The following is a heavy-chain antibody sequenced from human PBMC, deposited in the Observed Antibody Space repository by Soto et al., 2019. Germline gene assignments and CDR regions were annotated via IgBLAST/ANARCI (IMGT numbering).Heavy chain of an antibody. CDR2: IYYRGNA. J-gene: IGHJ4*02. D-gene: IGHD5-12*01. Sequence: QLQLQESGPGLVKPSETLSLTCSVSDDSINSDKYYWRWIRQPPGKGLEWIGSIYYRGNAYYNPSLQTRGTISLDKSKSQFSLKLNSVTAADSAVYFSARLEGLATISYYFDFWGPGALVTVSS. CDR1: DDSINSDKYY. V-gene: IGHV4-39*01. CDR3: ARLEGLATISYYFDF.